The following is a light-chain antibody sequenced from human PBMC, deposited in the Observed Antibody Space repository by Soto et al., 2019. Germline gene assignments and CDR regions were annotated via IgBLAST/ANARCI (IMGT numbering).Light chain of an antibody. Sequence: QSVLTQPPSASGSPGQSVTISCTGTSSDVGGYNYVSWCQQHPGKAPKLMIYEVSKRPSGVPDRFSGSKSGNTASLTVSGLQAEDEADYYCSSYAGSNIRYVFGTGTKVTVL. CDR1: SSDVGGYNY. J-gene: IGLJ1*01. CDR2: EVS. V-gene: IGLV2-8*01. CDR3: SSYAGSNIRYV.